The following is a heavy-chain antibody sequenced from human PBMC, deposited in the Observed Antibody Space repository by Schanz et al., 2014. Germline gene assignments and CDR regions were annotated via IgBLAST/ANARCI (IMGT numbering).Heavy chain of an antibody. J-gene: IGHJ4*02. V-gene: IGHV1-69*09. Sequence: QVQLVQSGAEVKRPGASVKVSCKASGYTFTTYYIHWVRQAPGQGLEWMGRIIPILDKTNYAQKFQGRVTMTADKSTSTVYMEVSGLRSEDTAVYYCAKVDRTRYYAMDVWGQGTLVTVSS. CDR2: IIPILDKT. CDR3: AKVDRTRYYAMDV. D-gene: IGHD3-9*01. CDR1: GYTFTTYY.